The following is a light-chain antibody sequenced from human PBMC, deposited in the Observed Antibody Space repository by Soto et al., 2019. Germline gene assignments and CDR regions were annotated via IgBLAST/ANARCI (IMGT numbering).Light chain of an antibody. CDR1: QSVNNN. J-gene: IGKJ3*01. CDR3: QQYNKWPLT. Sequence: EIVMTQSPVTLSVSPGERATLSCTASQSVNNNVAWYQQKPGHTPRLLIYSASIGATGTPARFSGSGSGSDFTLTIRSLQSEDFAVYYCQQYNKWPLTFGPGNKVDIK. V-gene: IGKV3-15*01. CDR2: SAS.